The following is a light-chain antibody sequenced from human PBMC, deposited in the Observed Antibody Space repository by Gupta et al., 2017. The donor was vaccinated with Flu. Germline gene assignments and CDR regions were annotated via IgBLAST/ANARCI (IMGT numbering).Light chain of an antibody. CDR2: DVS. Sequence: QSDLTQPASVSGSPRQSITISCTGTSSDVGRSDSVSWYQQHPGKAPKLLIYDVSNRPSGVSSRFSGSKSGNTASLTISGLQAEDETDYYCNSYTSSSTFYVFGTGTKVTVL. CDR1: SSDVGRSDS. J-gene: IGLJ1*01. V-gene: IGLV2-14*01. CDR3: NSYTSSSTFYV.